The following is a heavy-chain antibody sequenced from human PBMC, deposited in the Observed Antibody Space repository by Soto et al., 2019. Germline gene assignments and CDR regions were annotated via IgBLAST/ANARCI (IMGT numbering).Heavy chain of an antibody. V-gene: IGHV3-7*01. D-gene: IGHD1-26*01. CDR1: GFTFSSSW. Sequence: ESGGGLVQPGGSLRLSCAASGFTFSSSWMSWVRQAPGKGLEWVGHINEDGSEKFYVDSLKGRFIISRDNAKNSLYLQMHSLRAEDTAVYYCARLYSTYCYDNYYMDVWGNGTTVAVSS. CDR3: ARLYSTYCYDNYYMDV. J-gene: IGHJ6*03. CDR2: INEDGSEK.